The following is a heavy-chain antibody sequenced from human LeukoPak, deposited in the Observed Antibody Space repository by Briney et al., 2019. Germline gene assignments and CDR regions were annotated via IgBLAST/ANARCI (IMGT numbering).Heavy chain of an antibody. Sequence: SETLSLTRAVYGGSFSGYYWSWIRQPPGKGLEWIGEINHSGSTNYNPSLKSRVTISVDTSKNQFSLKLSSVTAADTAVYYCARGVRGKLGPREPDYWGQGTLVTVSS. CDR1: GGSFSGYY. CDR2: INHSGST. J-gene: IGHJ4*02. CDR3: ARGVRGKLGPREPDY. V-gene: IGHV4-34*01. D-gene: IGHD1-14*01.